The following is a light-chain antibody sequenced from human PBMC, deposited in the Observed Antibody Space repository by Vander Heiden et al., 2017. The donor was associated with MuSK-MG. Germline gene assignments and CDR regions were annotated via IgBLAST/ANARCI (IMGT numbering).Light chain of an antibody. CDR2: AAS. J-gene: IGKJ5*01. V-gene: IGKV1-39*01. CDR1: QSISSY. Sequence: DIQMTQSPSSLSASVGDRVTITCRASQSISSYLNWYQQKPGKAPKLLIYAASSLQSGVPSRFSGSGSGTDFTLTISSLQPEDFATYYCQQSDSTPSTFGQGTLMEIK. CDR3: QQSDSTPST.